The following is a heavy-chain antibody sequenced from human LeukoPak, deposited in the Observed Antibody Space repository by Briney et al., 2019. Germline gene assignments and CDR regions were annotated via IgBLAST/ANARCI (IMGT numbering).Heavy chain of an antibody. CDR3: ARVEALAVAGTAGFDY. Sequence: GGSLRLSCAASGFTFSSYSMNWVRQAPGKGLEWVSSISSSSSYIYYADSVKGRFTISRDNAKNSLYLQMNSPRAEDTAVYYCARVEALAVAGTAGFDYWGQGTLVTVSS. D-gene: IGHD6-19*01. CDR2: ISSSSSYI. V-gene: IGHV3-21*01. J-gene: IGHJ4*02. CDR1: GFTFSSYS.